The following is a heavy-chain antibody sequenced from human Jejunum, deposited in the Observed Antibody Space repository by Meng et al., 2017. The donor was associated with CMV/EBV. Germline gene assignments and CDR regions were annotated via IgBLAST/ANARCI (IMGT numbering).Heavy chain of an antibody. CDR1: NYW. CDR3: ARVRGGLCSSTSCYKGGLNY. CDR2: IREDGSEK. J-gene: IGHJ4*02. Sequence: NYWLGWVREAPGKGLEWVASIREDGSEKYYVDSVKGRFTISRDNAENSLYLQMNSLRAEDTAVYYCARVRGGLCSSTSCYKGGLNYWGQGTLVTVSS. V-gene: IGHV3-7*01. D-gene: IGHD2-2*02.